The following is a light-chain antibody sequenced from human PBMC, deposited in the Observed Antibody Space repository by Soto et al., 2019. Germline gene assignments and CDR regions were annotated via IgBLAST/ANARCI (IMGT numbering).Light chain of an antibody. CDR3: SSYTGSSTPYV. CDR1: SSDIGGYNY. J-gene: IGLJ1*01. Sequence: QSALTQPASVSGSPGQSITISCTGTSSDIGGYNYVSWYQQHPGKAPKLMIYDVSDRPSGVSNRFSGSKSGNTASLTISGLQAEDEADYYCSSYTGSSTPYVFGTGTKLTDL. V-gene: IGLV2-14*03. CDR2: DVS.